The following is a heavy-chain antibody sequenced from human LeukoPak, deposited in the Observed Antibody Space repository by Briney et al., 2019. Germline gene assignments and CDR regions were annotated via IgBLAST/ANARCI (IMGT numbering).Heavy chain of an antibody. CDR1: NGSITSYY. Sequence: SETLSLTCTVSNGSITSYYWTWMRQPSGEGLEWLGHITYSGSASYIPSLRSRVSISVDPSKNQFSLRLSSVTAADTAVYYCAGSDGYPYIDSFDFWAQGTMVTVSS. V-gene: IGHV4-59*01. CDR3: AGSDGYPYIDSFDF. J-gene: IGHJ3*01. D-gene: IGHD5-24*01. CDR2: ITYSGSA.